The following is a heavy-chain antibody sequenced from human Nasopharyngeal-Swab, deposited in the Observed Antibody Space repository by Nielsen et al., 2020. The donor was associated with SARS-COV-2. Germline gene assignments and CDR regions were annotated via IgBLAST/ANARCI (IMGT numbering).Heavy chain of an antibody. CDR3: ARDYRTVPTGGVYYYYYMDV. J-gene: IGHJ6*03. CDR2: IYYSGST. Sequence: WIRQPPGKGLEWIGYIYYSGSTYYNPSLKSRVTISVDTSKNQFSLKLSSVTAADTAVYYCARDYRTVPTGGVYYYYYMDVWGKGTTVTVSS. V-gene: IGHV4-30-4*01. D-gene: IGHD4-17*01.